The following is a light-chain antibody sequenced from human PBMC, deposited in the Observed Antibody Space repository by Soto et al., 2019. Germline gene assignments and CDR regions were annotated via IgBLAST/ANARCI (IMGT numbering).Light chain of an antibody. CDR3: AAWDDSLNGRAV. Sequence: QSVLTQPPSASGTPGQRVTISCSGSDSNIGSNTVNWYQQVPGTAPKLLIYSNSQRPSGVPDRFSGSKSGTSASLAISGLQSEDDGDYYCAAWDDSLNGRAVFGGGTKVTVL. CDR2: SNS. CDR1: DSNIGSNT. J-gene: IGLJ3*02. V-gene: IGLV1-44*01.